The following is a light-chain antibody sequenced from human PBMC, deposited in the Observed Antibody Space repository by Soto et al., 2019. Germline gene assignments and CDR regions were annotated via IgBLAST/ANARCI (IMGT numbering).Light chain of an antibody. CDR3: SSYTISSTPVV. CDR1: SSDVGGYNY. Sequence: QSALTQPASVSGSPGQSITISCTGTSSDVGGYNYVSWYQQHPGKAPKLMIDDVSNRPSGVSNRFSGSKSGNTASLTISGLQAEDEADYYCSSYTISSTPVVFGGGTKLTVL. J-gene: IGLJ2*01. CDR2: DVS. V-gene: IGLV2-14*03.